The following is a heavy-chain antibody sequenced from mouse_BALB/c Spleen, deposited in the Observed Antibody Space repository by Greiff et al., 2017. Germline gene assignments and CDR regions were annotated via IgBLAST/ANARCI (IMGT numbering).Heavy chain of an antibody. CDR3: ARERYDGGFAY. CDR2: IYPGDGDT. D-gene: IGHD2-14*01. Sequence: QVQLQQSGAELARPGASVKLSCKASGYTFTSYWMQWVKQRPGQGLEWIGAIYPGDGDTRYTQKFKGKATLTADKSSSTAYMQLSSLASEDSAVYYCARERYDGGFAYWGQGTLVTVSA. CDR1: GYTFTSYW. J-gene: IGHJ3*01. V-gene: IGHV1-87*01.